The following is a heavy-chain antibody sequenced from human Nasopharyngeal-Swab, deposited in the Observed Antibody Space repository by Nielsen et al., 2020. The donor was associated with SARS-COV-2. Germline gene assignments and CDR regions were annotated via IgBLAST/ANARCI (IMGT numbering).Heavy chain of an antibody. J-gene: IGHJ4*02. D-gene: IGHD3-10*01. Sequence: WIRQPPGKRLEWIGYIYYSGSTNYNPSLKSRVTISVDTSKNQFSLKLSSVTAADTAVYYCARGKSNSRVVRGYFDYWGQGTLVTVSS. CDR2: IYYSGST. V-gene: IGHV4-59*01. CDR3: ARGKSNSRVVRGYFDY.